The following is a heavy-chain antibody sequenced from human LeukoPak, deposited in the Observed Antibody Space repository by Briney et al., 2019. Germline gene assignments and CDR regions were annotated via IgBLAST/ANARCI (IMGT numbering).Heavy chain of an antibody. J-gene: IGHJ4*02. V-gene: IGHV4-31*03. Sequence: PSETLSLTCTVSGGSISSGGHYWNWIRQHPGKGLEWIGYIYYSGSTYYNPSLKSRVTIPVDTSKNQFSLKLSSVTAADTAVYYCARDQGAGSAYDWDHWGQGILVTVSS. CDR2: IYYSGST. D-gene: IGHD5-12*01. CDR3: ARDQGAGSAYDWDH. CDR1: GGSISSGGHY.